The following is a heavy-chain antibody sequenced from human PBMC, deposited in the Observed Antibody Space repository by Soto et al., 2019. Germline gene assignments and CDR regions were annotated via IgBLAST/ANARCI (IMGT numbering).Heavy chain of an antibody. CDR3: ARAVDGYGESGDYYYGMDV. CDR2: IIPIFGTA. V-gene: IGHV1-69*12. D-gene: IGHD4-17*01. J-gene: IGHJ6*02. CDR1: GGTFSSYA. Sequence: QVQLVQSGAEVKKPGSSVKVSCKASGGTFSSYAISWVRQAPGQGLEWMGGIIPIFGTANYAQKFQGRVTITADEXXSXAXXELSSLRSEDTAVYYCARAVDGYGESGDYYYGMDVWGQGTTVTVSS.